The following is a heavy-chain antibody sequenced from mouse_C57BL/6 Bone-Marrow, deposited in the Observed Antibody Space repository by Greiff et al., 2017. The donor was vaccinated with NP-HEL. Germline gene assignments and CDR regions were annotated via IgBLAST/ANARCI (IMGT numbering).Heavy chain of an antibody. V-gene: IGHV5-4*01. J-gene: IGHJ2*01. D-gene: IGHD2-3*01. Sequence: EVQLVESGGGLVKPGGSLKLSCAASGFTFSSYAMSWVRQTPEKRLEWVATISDGGSYTYYPDNVKGRFTISRDNAKNNLYLQMSHLKSEDTAMYYCARDRWLLQSFDYWGQGTTLTVSS. CDR3: ARDRWLLQSFDY. CDR2: ISDGGSYT. CDR1: GFTFSSYA.